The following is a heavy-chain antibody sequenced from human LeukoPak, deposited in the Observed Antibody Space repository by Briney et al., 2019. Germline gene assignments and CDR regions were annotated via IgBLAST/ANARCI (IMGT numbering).Heavy chain of an antibody. CDR2: IYHSGST. D-gene: IGHD2-2*01. J-gene: IGHJ5*02. CDR1: GGSISRSTYY. V-gene: IGHV4-39*07. Sequence: TTSETLSLTCIVSGGSISRSTYYWGWIRQPPGKRLEWIGSIYHSGSTKYNSSLKSRVTIAVDTSKNHFSLKLSSVTAADTAVYYCARELDCTSSRCYSNWFDPWGRGTLVTVSS. CDR3: ARELDCTSSRCYSNWFDP.